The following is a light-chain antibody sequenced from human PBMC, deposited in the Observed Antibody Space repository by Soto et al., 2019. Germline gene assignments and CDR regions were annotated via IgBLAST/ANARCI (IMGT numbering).Light chain of an antibody. CDR3: QTWGTGIHV. CDR2: LNSDGSH. J-gene: IGLJ1*01. Sequence: QSVLTQSPSASASLGASVKLTCTLSSGHSSYAIAWYQQQPEKGPRYLMKLNSDGSHSKGDGIPDRFSGSSSGAERYLIISSLQSEDEADYYCQTWGTGIHVFGTGTKVTVL. CDR1: SGHSSYA. V-gene: IGLV4-69*01.